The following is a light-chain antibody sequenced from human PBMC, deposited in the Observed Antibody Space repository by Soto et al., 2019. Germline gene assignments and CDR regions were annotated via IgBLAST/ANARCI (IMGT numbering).Light chain of an antibody. J-gene: IGKJ1*01. Sequence: EIVMTQSPATLSVSPGERATLSCRASQSVSSKLAWYQQKPGQAPRLLIYGASTRATGIPARFSGSGSGTEFTLTISRLQSEDLAVYYCQQYNNWPRTFGQGTKV. CDR3: QQYNNWPRT. CDR2: GAS. V-gene: IGKV3-15*01. CDR1: QSVSSK.